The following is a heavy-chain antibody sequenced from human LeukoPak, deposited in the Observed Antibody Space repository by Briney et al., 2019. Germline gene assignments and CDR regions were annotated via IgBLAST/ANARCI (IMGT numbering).Heavy chain of an antibody. CDR1: GYSFSNSW. J-gene: IGHJ4*02. CDR2: IYPGDSDT. V-gene: IGHV5-51*01. Sequence: GESLKISCKGSGYSFSNSWIGWVRQMPGKGLEWMGIIYPGDSDTRYSPSFQGQVTISADKSISTAYLQWNSLKASDTAMYYCARGDYGDFRVFYTLFDYWGQGTLVTVSS. CDR3: ARGDYGDFRVFYTLFDY. D-gene: IGHD4-17*01.